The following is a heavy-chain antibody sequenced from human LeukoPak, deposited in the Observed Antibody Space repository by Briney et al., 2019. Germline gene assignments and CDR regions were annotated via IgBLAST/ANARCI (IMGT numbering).Heavy chain of an antibody. V-gene: IGHV1-18*01. CDR3: SAVDYDSSGYYHRPPYYFDY. CDR1: GYTFTSYG. Sequence: ASVKVSCKASGYTFTSYGISWVRQAPGQGLEWMGWISAYNGNTNYAQKLQGRVTMTRDMSTSTVYMELSSLRSEDTAVYYCSAVDYDSSGYYHRPPYYFDYWGQGTLVTVSS. D-gene: IGHD3-22*01. CDR2: ISAYNGNT. J-gene: IGHJ4*02.